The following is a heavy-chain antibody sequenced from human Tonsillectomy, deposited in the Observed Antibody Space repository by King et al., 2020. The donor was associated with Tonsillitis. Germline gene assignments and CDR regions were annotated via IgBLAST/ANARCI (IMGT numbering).Heavy chain of an antibody. Sequence: VQLVESGGGVVQPGGSLRLSCAASGFPFSLYDMHWVRQAPGKGLEWVAFVKYNGINKYYADSTKGRFSISRDNSNNTEFLQMNSLTTEDTAVYYCANIGGGGGWSYFDNWGQGTLVTVSS. V-gene: IGHV3-30*02. D-gene: IGHD6-19*01. J-gene: IGHJ4*02. CDR2: VKYNGINK. CDR1: GFPFSLYD. CDR3: ANIGGGGGWSYFDN.